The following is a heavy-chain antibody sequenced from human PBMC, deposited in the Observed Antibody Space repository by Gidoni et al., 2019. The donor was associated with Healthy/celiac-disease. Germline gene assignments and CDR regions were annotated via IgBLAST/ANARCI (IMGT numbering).Heavy chain of an antibody. CDR3: ARDLLSIAARNYYGMDV. Sequence: QVQLVQSGAEVKKPGASVKVSCKASGSTFTGYYMHWVRQAPGQGLEWMGWINPNSGGTNYAQKFQGWVTMTRDTSISTAYMELSRLRSDDTAVYYCARDLLSIAARNYYGMDVWGQGTTVTVSS. J-gene: IGHJ6*02. V-gene: IGHV1-2*04. D-gene: IGHD6-6*01. CDR1: GSTFTGYY. CDR2: INPNSGGT.